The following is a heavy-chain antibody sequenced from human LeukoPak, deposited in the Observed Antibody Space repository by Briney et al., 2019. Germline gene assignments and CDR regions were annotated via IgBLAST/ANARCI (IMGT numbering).Heavy chain of an antibody. CDR2: ISTDGSYI. D-gene: IGHD6-13*01. Sequence: GRSLRLSCAASGFTFSNYGLHWVRQAPGKGLEWVALISTDGSYINYADSVKGRFTISRDNSKNTLYLQMNSLRTEDTAVYYCARQGYGSSWYYALWGQGTLVTVSS. CDR3: ARQGYGSSWYYAL. J-gene: IGHJ4*02. CDR1: GFTFSNYG. V-gene: IGHV3-30*03.